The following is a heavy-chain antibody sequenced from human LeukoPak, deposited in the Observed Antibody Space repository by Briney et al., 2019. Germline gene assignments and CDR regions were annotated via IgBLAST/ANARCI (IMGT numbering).Heavy chain of an antibody. CDR1: GGSISSYY. D-gene: IGHD2-2*01. J-gene: IGHJ6*03. CDR2: IYTSGST. V-gene: IGHV4-4*07. CDR3: AKGTSWINPYFYMDV. Sequence: SETLSLTCTVSGGSISSYYWSWIRQPAGKGLEWIGRIYTSGSTNYNPSLKSRVTMSVDTSKNQFSLKLSSVTAADTAVYYCAKGTSWINPYFYMDVWGKGTTVTVSS.